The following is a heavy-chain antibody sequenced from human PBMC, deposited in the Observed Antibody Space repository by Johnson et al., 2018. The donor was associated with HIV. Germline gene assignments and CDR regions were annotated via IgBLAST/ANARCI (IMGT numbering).Heavy chain of an antibody. CDR1: GFTFSTYA. CDR3: ARLCSGCADAVDI. Sequence: VQLVESGGGLVQPGGSLRLSCEASGFTFSTYAMSWVRQAPGKGLEWVSVIYSGGSTYYADSVKGRFTVSRDNAKNSVYLQMNSLRAEDTAVYYCARLCSGCADAVDIWGQGTMVTVSS. CDR2: IYSGGST. D-gene: IGHD3-10*02. J-gene: IGHJ3*02. V-gene: IGHV3-23*03.